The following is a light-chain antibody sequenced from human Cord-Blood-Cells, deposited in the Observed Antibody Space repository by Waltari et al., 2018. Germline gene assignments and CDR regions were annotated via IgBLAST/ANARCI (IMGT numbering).Light chain of an antibody. CDR3: CSYAGSSTNYV. V-gene: IGLV2-23*01. Sequence: QSALTQPASVSGSPGQSITISCTGTSSDVGSYNLVSWYQQHPGKAPKLMIYEGSKRHSGVSNRFSGSKSGNTASLPISGLQAEDEADYYCCSYAGSSTNYVFGTGTKVTVL. J-gene: IGLJ1*01. CDR2: EGS. CDR1: SSDVGSYNL.